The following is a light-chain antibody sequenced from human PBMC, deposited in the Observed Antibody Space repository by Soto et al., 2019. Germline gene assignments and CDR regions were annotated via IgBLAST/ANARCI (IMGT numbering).Light chain of an antibody. CDR2: DAS. J-gene: IGKJ5*01. CDR3: QQRSNWPPIT. CDR1: QSISRY. V-gene: IGKV3-11*01. Sequence: EVVLTQSPLILSLSPGERATLFCRASQSISRYLAWYQQKPGQAPRLLIYDASNRATGTPARFSGSGSGTDFTLTISSLEPEDFAVYYCQQRSNWPPITFGQGTRLAI.